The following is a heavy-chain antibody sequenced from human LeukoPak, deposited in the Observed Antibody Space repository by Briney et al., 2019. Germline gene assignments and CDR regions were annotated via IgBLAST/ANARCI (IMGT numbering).Heavy chain of an antibody. CDR2: INHSGST. CDR3: ASRSPTTVVGTTIDY. Sequence: SETPSLTCAVYGGSFSGYYWSWIRQPPGKGLEWIGEINHSGSTNYNPSLKSRVTISVDTSKNQFSLKLSSVTAADTAVYYCASRSPTTVVGTTIDYWGQGTLVTVSS. V-gene: IGHV4-34*01. D-gene: IGHD1-26*01. J-gene: IGHJ4*02. CDR1: GGSFSGYY.